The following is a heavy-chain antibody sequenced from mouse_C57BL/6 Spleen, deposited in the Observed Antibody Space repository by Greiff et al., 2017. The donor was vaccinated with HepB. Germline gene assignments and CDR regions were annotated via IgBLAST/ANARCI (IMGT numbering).Heavy chain of an antibody. V-gene: IGHV5-16*01. CDR2: INYDGSST. CDR1: GFTFSDYY. J-gene: IGHJ2*01. Sequence: DVKLVESEGGLVQPGSSMKLSCTASGFTFSDYYMAWVRQVPEKGLEWVANINYDGSSTYYLDSLKSRFIISRDNAKNILYLQMSSLKSEDTATYYCARGITTGLDYWGQGTTLTVSS. D-gene: IGHD1-1*01. CDR3: ARGITTGLDY.